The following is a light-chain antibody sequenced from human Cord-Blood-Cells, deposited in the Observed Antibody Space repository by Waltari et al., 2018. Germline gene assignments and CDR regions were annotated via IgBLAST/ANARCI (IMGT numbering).Light chain of an antibody. CDR3: SSYTSSSTYV. V-gene: IGLV2-14*01. Sequence: QSALTQPASVSGSPGQSITISCTGTSSDVGGYNSVFWYQQHPGKAPKLMIYDVSKRPSGVSNRFSGSKSGNTASLTISGLQAEDEADYYCSSYTSSSTYVFGTGTKVTVL. CDR2: DVS. CDR1: SSDVGGYNS. J-gene: IGLJ1*01.